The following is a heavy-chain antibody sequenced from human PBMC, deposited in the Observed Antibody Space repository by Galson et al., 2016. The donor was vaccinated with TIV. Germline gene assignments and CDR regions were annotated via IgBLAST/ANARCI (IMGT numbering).Heavy chain of an antibody. CDR1: GFTFSSFG. D-gene: IGHD4-23*01. CDR3: ARAPDYGGNFGGTGETHSYYFHY. V-gene: IGHV3-33*01. J-gene: IGHJ4*02. Sequence: SLRLSCAASGFTFSSFGMHWVRQAPGKGLEWVALIWYDGTNTYYADSVKGRFTISRDNSKNTLYVQMNSLRAEDTAVYYCARAPDYGGNFGGTGETHSYYFHYWGQGTLV. CDR2: IWYDGTNT.